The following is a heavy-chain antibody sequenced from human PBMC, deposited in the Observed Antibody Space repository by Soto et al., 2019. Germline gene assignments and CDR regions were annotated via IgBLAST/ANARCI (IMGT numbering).Heavy chain of an antibody. J-gene: IGHJ5*02. V-gene: IGHV4-59*01. CDR1: GGSISSYY. CDR3: ARGILFNWFDP. CDR2: IYYSGST. Sequence: TVSGGSISSYYWSWIRQPPGKGLEWIGYIYYSGSTNYNPSLKSRVTISVDTSKNQFSLKLSSVTAADTAVYYCARGILFNWFDPWGQGTLVTVSS. D-gene: IGHD2-21*01.